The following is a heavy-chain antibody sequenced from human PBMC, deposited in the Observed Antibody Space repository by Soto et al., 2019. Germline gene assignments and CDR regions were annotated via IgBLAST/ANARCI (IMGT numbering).Heavy chain of an antibody. D-gene: IGHD3-10*01. CDR1: GFTFSRYV. CDR2: ITSDGTST. CDR3: RVWIGELSTDY. Sequence: EVQLVESGGGLIQPGGSLRLSCAASGFTFSRYVMNWVRQTPGKGLEWVSRITSDGTSTTYADSVKGRFTISRDNAKNAHYLQMDSLGAEDTALYYCRVWIGELSTDYWGQGTLVTVSS. J-gene: IGHJ4*02. V-gene: IGHV3-74*01.